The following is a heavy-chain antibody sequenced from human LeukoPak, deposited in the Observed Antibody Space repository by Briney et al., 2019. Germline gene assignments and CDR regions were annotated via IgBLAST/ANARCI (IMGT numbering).Heavy chain of an antibody. Sequence: SGGSLRLSCAASGFTFSSYGMHWVRQAPGKGLEWVAVISYGGSNVYYAASVKGRFTISRDNAKNSLYLQMNSLRAEDTAVYYCARDTAVTGTPAEYFQHWGQGTLVTVSS. D-gene: IGHD6-19*01. CDR2: ISYGGSNV. V-gene: IGHV3-30*03. CDR1: GFTFSSYG. J-gene: IGHJ1*01. CDR3: ARDTAVTGTPAEYFQH.